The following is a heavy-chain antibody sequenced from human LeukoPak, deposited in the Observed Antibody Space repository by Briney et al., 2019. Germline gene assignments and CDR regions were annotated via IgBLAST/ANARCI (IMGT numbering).Heavy chain of an antibody. CDR1: GGSFSGYY. J-gene: IGHJ4*02. CDR2: VNHGGIT. V-gene: IGHV4-34*01. Sequence: PSETLSLTCAVYGGSFSGYYWSWIRQPPGKGLEWIGEVNHGGITNYNPSLKSRVTISIDTSKKQVSLKLSSVTAADTAVYYCARGDYWSGKVDYWGQGTLVTVSS. D-gene: IGHD3-3*01. CDR3: ARGDYWSGKVDY.